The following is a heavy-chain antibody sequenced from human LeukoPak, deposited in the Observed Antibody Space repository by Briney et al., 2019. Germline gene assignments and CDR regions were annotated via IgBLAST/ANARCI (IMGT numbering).Heavy chain of an antibody. CDR3: ATRPTTVTRAFSY. V-gene: IGHV3-23*01. J-gene: IGHJ4*02. CDR2: ISGSGDGT. Sequence: GGSLRLSCAASGFTFRSYAMYWVRQAPGKGLEWVSSISGSGDGTYYADSVKGRFTISRDNSKNTLYLQMNSLTVDDTAVYYCATRPTTVTRAFSYWGQGTLVTVSS. CDR1: GFTFRSYA. D-gene: IGHD4-11*01.